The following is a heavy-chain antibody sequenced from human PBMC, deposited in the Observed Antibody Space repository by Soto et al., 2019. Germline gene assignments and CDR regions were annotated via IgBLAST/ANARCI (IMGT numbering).Heavy chain of an antibody. V-gene: IGHV4-61*01. CDR1: GDSVSSDNSY. J-gene: IGHJ4*02. D-gene: IGHD3-16*01. CDR2: IYYSGTT. Sequence: SETLSLTCTVSGDSVSSDNSYWSWIRQPPGKGLEWIGYIYYSGTTNYTSYLKSRLSLSVDMSKNQFSLKLASVTAADTAVYFCARSQRGRTAFTFDYWGQGALVTAPQ. CDR3: ARSQRGRTAFTFDY.